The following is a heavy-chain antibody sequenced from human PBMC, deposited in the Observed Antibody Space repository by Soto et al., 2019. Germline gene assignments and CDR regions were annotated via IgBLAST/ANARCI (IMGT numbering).Heavy chain of an antibody. CDR1: GFTFSSYW. Sequence: EVQLVESGGGLVQPGGSLRLSCAASGFTFSSYWMSWVRQAPGKGLGWVANIKQDGSEKYYVDSVKGRFTISRDNAKNSLYLQMNSLRAEDTAVYYCAREGVWGGSYPFDYWGQGTLVTVSS. CDR2: IKQDGSEK. J-gene: IGHJ4*02. V-gene: IGHV3-7*03. D-gene: IGHD1-26*01. CDR3: AREGVWGGSYPFDY.